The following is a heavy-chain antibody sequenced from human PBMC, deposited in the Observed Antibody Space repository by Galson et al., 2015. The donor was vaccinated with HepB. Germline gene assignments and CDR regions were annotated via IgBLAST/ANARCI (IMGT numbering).Heavy chain of an antibody. V-gene: IGHV1-18*01. CDR3: ARGRGAGP. Sequence: SVKVSCKASGYTFNHYGITWARQAPGQGLEWMGWISAYNGDTNYAQKLQGRVTMTTDTSTSTVYMERRSLRSDDTAVYYCARGRGAGPWGQGTLVTVSS. CDR2: ISAYNGDT. CDR1: GYTFNHYG. J-gene: IGHJ5*02. D-gene: IGHD1-26*01.